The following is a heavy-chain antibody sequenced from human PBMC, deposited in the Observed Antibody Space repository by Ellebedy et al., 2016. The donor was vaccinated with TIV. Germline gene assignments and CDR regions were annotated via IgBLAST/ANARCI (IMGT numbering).Heavy chain of an antibody. Sequence: AASVKVSCKASGYTFTRYAMHWVRQAPGQGLEWMGWINAGNGDTKYSQKFQGRVTITRDTSASTAYMELSSLRSEDTAVYYCTSRSYTSSWYSPWGQGTLVTVSS. CDR3: TSRSYTSSWYSP. V-gene: IGHV1-3*01. CDR2: INAGNGDT. CDR1: GYTFTRYA. D-gene: IGHD6-13*01. J-gene: IGHJ5*02.